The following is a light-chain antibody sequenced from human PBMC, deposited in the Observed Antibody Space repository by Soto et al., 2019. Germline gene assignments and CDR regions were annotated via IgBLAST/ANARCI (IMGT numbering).Light chain of an antibody. J-gene: IGKJ1*01. CDR2: DAS. Sequence: EIVLTQSPATLSLSPGERATLSCRASQSVNSYLAWYQQKPGQAPRLLIYDASNRATGIPARFSGSGSGTDFTLTISSLEPEDFALYYCQQRNNWPWTFGQGTKVEIK. CDR1: QSVNSY. V-gene: IGKV3-11*01. CDR3: QQRNNWPWT.